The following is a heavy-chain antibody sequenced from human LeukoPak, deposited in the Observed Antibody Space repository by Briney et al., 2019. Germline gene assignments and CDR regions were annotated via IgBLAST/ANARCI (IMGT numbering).Heavy chain of an antibody. CDR2: IRYDGSNK. J-gene: IGHJ3*02. Sequence: PGGSLRLSCAASGFTFRNYGMHWVRQAPGKRLEWVAFIRYDGSNKYYVDSVNGRFTISRDNSKNTLYLQMNSLRAVDTAVYYCAKDRQWLVPGAFDIWGQGTMVTVSS. CDR1: GFTFRNYG. V-gene: IGHV3-30*02. CDR3: AKDRQWLVPGAFDI. D-gene: IGHD6-19*01.